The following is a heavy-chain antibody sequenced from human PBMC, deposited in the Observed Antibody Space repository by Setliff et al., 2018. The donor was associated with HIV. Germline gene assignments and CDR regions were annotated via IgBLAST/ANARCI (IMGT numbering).Heavy chain of an antibody. CDR2: IYYSGST. D-gene: IGHD3-10*01. Sequence: SETLSLTCTVSGGSISSCYWSWIRQPPGKGLEWIGYIYYSGSTNYNPSLKSRVTISVDTSKNPFSLKLSSVTAADTAVYSCASSYGEGSYYENYFYYYYMDVWGKGTTVTVSS. V-gene: IGHV4-59*01. CDR3: ASSYGEGSYYENYFYYYYMDV. J-gene: IGHJ6*03. CDR1: GGSISSCY.